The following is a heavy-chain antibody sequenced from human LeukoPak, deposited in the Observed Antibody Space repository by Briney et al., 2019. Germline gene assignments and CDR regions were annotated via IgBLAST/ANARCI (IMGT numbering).Heavy chain of an antibody. Sequence: GGSLRLSCAASGFTFSSYAMRWVRQIPGKGLEWVSAISNSGGGTYYADSVKGRFTISRDNSIDTVYLHMNSLRAEDTAIYYCSGLINYWGQGTLVTVSS. CDR3: SGLINY. CDR1: GFTFSSYA. V-gene: IGHV3-23*01. D-gene: IGHD3-10*01. CDR2: ISNSGGGT. J-gene: IGHJ4*02.